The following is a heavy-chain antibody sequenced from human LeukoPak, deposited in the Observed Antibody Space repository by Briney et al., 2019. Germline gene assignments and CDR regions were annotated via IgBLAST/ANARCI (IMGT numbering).Heavy chain of an antibody. CDR1: GGSISSGDYY. V-gene: IGHV4-30-4*01. CDR3: ARERGDYRMDV. Sequence: SETLSLTCTVSGGSISSGDYYWSWIRQPPGKGLEWIGYIYYSGSTYYNPSLKSRATISVDTSKNQFSLKLSSVTAADTAVYYCARERGDYRMDVWGQGTTVTVSS. CDR2: IYYSGST. J-gene: IGHJ6*02.